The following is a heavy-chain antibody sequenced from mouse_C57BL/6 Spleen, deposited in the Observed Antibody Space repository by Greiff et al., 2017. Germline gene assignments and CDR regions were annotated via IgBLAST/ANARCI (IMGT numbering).Heavy chain of an antibody. CDR2: IDPSDSYT. D-gene: IGHD1-1*01. CDR3: ARYGGTTVVRGFDY. CDR1: GYTFTSYW. V-gene: IGHV1-69*01. J-gene: IGHJ2*01. Sequence: QVQLQQPGAELVMPGASVKLSCKASGYTFTSYWMHWVKQRPGQGLEWIGEIDPSDSYTNYNQKFKGKSTLTVDKSSSTAYMQLSSLTSEDSAVDYGARYGGTTVVRGFDYWGQGTTLTVSS.